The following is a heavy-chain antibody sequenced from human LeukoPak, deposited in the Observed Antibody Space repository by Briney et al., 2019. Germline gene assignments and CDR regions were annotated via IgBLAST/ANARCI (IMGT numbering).Heavy chain of an antibody. J-gene: IGHJ3*02. D-gene: IGHD5-24*01. CDR1: DYSISSGYY. CDR3: AALEMDGAFDI. CDR2: MYHSGST. V-gene: IGHV4-38-2*01. Sequence: SETLSLTCAVSDYSISSGYYWGWIRQSPGKGLEWIGSMYHSGSTYYNPSLKSRVTISVDTSKNQFSLKLSSVTAADTAVYYCAALEMDGAFDIWGQGTMVTVSS.